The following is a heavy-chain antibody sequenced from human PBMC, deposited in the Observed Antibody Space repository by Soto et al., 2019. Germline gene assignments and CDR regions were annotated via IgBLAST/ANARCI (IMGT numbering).Heavy chain of an antibody. CDR2: INAGNGNT. V-gene: IGHV1-3*01. CDR1: GITFSTYA. Sequence: QVQLVQSGAEVKKPGASVKVSCKASGITFSTYAIHWVRQAPGQGLEWMGWINAGNGNTRYSQKFQGRVTLTSDTSASTTYIDLSSLRSEDTAIYSCARAISGYVTWGQGTLVTVSS. CDR3: ARAISGYVT. D-gene: IGHD5-12*01. J-gene: IGHJ4*02.